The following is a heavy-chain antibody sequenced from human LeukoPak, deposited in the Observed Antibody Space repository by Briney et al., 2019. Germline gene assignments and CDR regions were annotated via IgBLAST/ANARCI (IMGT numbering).Heavy chain of an antibody. CDR2: ISSSSSYI. Sequence: GGSLRLSCAASGFTFSSYSMNWVRQAPGKGLEWVSSISSSSSYIYYADPVKGRFTVSRDNFKNTLYLQMNRLRAEDTAIYYCANWKSGSATYFDDWGQGTLVTVSS. V-gene: IGHV3-21*04. CDR3: ANWKSGSATYFDD. CDR1: GFTFSSYS. J-gene: IGHJ4*02. D-gene: IGHD3-10*01.